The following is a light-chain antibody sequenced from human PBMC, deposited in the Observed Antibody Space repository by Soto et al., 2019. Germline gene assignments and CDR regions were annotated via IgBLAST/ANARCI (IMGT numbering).Light chain of an antibody. CDR3: QHYNDWPPAFT. CDR2: GAS. V-gene: IGKV3-15*01. CDR1: QSLSRN. Sequence: EILMTQSPATLSVSPGERATLSCRASQSLSRNLAWYQQKPGQAPRLLIYGASTRASGIPARFSGSGSGTEFTLTNSCLQSEDFALYYCQHYNDWPPAFTFGPGTKVDL. J-gene: IGKJ3*01.